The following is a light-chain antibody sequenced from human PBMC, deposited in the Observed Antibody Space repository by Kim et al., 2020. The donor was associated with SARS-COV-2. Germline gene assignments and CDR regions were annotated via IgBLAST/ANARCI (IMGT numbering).Light chain of an antibody. CDR2: AAS. CDR3: QQTNTLPYT. Sequence: DIQMTQSPSSVSASVGDKVTITCRASQGIGSWLAWYQQKPGKAPKLLIYAASTLQSGVPSRFSGSRSATDFTLTISSLQPEEFASYYCQQTNTLPYTFGQGTRLE. J-gene: IGKJ2*01. V-gene: IGKV1-12*01. CDR1: QGIGSW.